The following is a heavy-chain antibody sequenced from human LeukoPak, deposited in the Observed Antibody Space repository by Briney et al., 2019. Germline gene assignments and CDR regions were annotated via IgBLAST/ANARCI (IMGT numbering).Heavy chain of an antibody. V-gene: IGHV3-30-3*01. CDR2: ISYDGSNK. Sequence: GGSLRLSCAASGFTFSSYAMHWVRQAPGKGLEWVAVISYDGSNKYYADSVKGRFTISRDNSKNTLYLQMNSLRAEDTAVYYCARECYDIWTGYPRPDRYYYYYGMDVWGQGTTVTVSS. CDR1: GFTFSSYA. D-gene: IGHD3-9*01. J-gene: IGHJ6*02. CDR3: ARECYDIWTGYPRPDRYYYYYGMDV.